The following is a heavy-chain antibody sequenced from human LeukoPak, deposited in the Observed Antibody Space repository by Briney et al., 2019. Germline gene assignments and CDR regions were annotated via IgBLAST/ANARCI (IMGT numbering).Heavy chain of an antibody. CDR1: GFTFSSYS. J-gene: IGHJ5*02. Sequence: GGSLRLSCAASGFTFSSYSMNWVRQAPGKGLEWVSSISSSSSYIYYADSVKGRFTISRDNAKNSLYLQVNSLRAEDTAVYYCARDGFAGYYDSSGYSASTFSWGQGTLVTVSS. CDR3: ARDGFAGYYDSSGYSASTFS. V-gene: IGHV3-21*01. CDR2: ISSSSSYI. D-gene: IGHD3-22*01.